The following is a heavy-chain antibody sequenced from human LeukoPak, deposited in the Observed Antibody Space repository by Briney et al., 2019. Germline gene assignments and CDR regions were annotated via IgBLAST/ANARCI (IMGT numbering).Heavy chain of an antibody. CDR2: INHSGST. Sequence: PSETLSLTCAVYGGSFSGYYWSWIRQPPGKGLEWIGEINHSGSTNYNPSLKSRVTISVDTSKNQFSLKLSSVTAADTAVYYCARHKYPGDYTPFDYWGQGTLVTVSS. D-gene: IGHD4-17*01. J-gene: IGHJ4*02. CDR1: GGSFSGYY. V-gene: IGHV4-34*01. CDR3: ARHKYPGDYTPFDY.